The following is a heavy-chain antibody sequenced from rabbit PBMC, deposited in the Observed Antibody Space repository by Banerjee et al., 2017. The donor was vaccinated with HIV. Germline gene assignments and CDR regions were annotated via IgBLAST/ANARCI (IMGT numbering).Heavy chain of an antibody. J-gene: IGHJ4*01. CDR3: ARDDAGDYPFDL. D-gene: IGHD2-1*01. CDR2: INTISGDT. Sequence: ACINTISGDTVYATWAKGRFTISKASWTTVTLQMTSLTAADTATYFCARDDAGDYPFDLWGPGTLVTVS. V-gene: IGHV1S40*01.